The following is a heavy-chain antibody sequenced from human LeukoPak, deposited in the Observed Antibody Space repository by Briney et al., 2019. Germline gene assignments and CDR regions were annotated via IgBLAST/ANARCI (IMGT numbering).Heavy chain of an antibody. CDR2: INSDGSST. CDR1: GFTFSSYW. CDR3: ASTNRYSGSYSY. V-gene: IGHV3-74*01. J-gene: IGHJ4*02. Sequence: GGSLRLSCAASGFTFSSYWMHWVRQAPGKGLVWVSRINSDGSSTSYADSVKGRFTISRDNAKNTLYLQMNSLRAEDTAVYYCASTNRYSGSYSYWGQGTLVTVSS. D-gene: IGHD1-26*01.